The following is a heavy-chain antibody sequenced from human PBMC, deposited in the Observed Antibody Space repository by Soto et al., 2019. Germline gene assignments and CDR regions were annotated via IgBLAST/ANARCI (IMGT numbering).Heavy chain of an antibody. Sequence: EVQLLESGGGLVQPGGSLRLSCAASGFTFSSYAMSWVRQAPGKGLEWVSAISGSGGSTYYADSVKGRFTISRDNSKNTLYLQMNSLRAEDTAVYYCAKEDIVVLPAAVNYYYGMDVWGQGTTVTVSS. CDR2: ISGSGGST. CDR1: GFTFSSYA. CDR3: AKEDIVVLPAAVNYYYGMDV. J-gene: IGHJ6*02. V-gene: IGHV3-23*01. D-gene: IGHD2-2*01.